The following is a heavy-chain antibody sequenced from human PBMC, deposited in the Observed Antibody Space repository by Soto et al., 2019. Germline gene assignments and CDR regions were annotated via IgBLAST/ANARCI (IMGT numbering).Heavy chain of an antibody. CDR1: GGSINSGGYY. Sequence: QVQLQESGPGLVKPSQTLSLTCTVSGGSINSGGYYWTWIRQHPGKGLEWIGHIYQSGSAYYNPSLKRRVTTSVDTAKNQFSPKLTSVTAADTAVYYCARTARATVTMGGYYYYDMDVWGQGTTVTVSS. CDR3: ARTARATVTMGGYYYYDMDV. D-gene: IGHD4-17*01. V-gene: IGHV4-31*03. CDR2: IYQSGSA. J-gene: IGHJ6*02.